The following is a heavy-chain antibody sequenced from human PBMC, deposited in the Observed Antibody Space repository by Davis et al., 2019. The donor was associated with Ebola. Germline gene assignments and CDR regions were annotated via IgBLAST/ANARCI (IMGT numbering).Heavy chain of an antibody. CDR1: GFTFSNFE. D-gene: IGHD5-12*01. CDR3: ARATEAFDY. J-gene: IGHJ4*02. V-gene: IGHV3-48*03. Sequence: PGGSLRLSCAASGFTFSNFEMNWVRQAPGKGLEWLSYISRSGTTIDYADSVRGRFTVSRDNAKNSLYLHMSSLRADDTAVYFCARATEAFDYWGQGTLVTVSS. CDR2: ISRSGTTI.